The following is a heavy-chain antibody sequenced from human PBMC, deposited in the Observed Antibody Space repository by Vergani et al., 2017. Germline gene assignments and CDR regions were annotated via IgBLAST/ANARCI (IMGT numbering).Heavy chain of an antibody. J-gene: IGHJ4*02. V-gene: IGHV3-11*01. CDR3: AGDSYYYDSSGYYPPGY. CDR1: GFTFSDYY. CDR2: ISSSGSTI. Sequence: QVQLVESGGGLVKPGGSLRLSCAASGFTFSDYYMSWIRPAPGKGLEWVSYISSSGSTIYYADSVKGRFTISRDNAKNSLYLQMNSLRAEDTAVYYCAGDSYYYDSSGYYPPGYWGQGTLVTVSS. D-gene: IGHD3-22*01.